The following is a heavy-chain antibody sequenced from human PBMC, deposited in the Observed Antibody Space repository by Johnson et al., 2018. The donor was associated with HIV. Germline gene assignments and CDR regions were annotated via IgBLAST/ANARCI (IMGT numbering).Heavy chain of an antibody. V-gene: IGHV3-15*01. CDR1: EFTFSNAW. J-gene: IGHJ3*02. CDR2: IKSKTDGGTT. D-gene: IGHD1-26*01. Sequence: VQLVESGGGLVKPGGSLRLSCAASEFTFSNAWMSWVRQAPGKGLEWVGRIKSKTDGGTTDYAAPVKGRFSISKDDSKNTLYLQMNSLKTEDTAVYSCTTDWGSYHEYAFDIWGQGTMVTVSS. CDR3: TTDWGSYHEYAFDI.